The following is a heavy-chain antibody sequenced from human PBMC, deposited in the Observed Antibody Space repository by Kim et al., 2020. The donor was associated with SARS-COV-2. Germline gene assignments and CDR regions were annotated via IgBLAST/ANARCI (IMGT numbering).Heavy chain of an antibody. CDR2: IYSGGST. Sequence: GGSLRLSCAASGFTVSSNYINWVRQAPGKGLEWVSVIYSGGSTYYADSAMGRFTISRDNSKNTPYLQMNSLRAEDTAVYFCARGYGDYYFDYCGQGTLGTFSS. D-gene: IGHD4-17*01. CDR1: GFTVSSNY. J-gene: IGHJ4*02. V-gene: IGHV3-53*01. CDR3: ARGYGDYYFDY.